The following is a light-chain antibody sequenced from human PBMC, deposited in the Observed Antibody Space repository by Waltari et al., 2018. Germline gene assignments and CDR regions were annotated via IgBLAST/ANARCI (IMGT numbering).Light chain of an antibody. V-gene: IGKV2-40*01. CDR1: QSLLDGEDGNTY. Sequence: VMTQHPLSLPVTLGEPASISCRSSQSLLDGEDGNTYLDWYLQKPGQSPQLLIYEVSSRASGVPDRFRGSGSDTDFTLTISGVEAEDVGVYYCMQGIEYPPTFGPGTKVEIK. CDR3: MQGIEYPPT. CDR2: EVS. J-gene: IGKJ1*01.